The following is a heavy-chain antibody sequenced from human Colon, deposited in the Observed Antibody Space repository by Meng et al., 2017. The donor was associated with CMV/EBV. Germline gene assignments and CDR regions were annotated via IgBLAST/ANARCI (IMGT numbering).Heavy chain of an antibody. Sequence: SETLSLTCSVSGASIRSSDYYWGWIRQPPGKGLEWIGNIHYSGTTYYNPSLKSRLTISVDTSKNQFSLKLSSVTAADTAVYYCARIVLSGKGSFDNWGQGTLVTVSS. V-gene: IGHV4-39*07. CDR1: GASIRSSDYY. CDR3: ARIVLSGKGSFDN. CDR2: IHYSGTT. D-gene: IGHD2/OR15-2a*01. J-gene: IGHJ4*02.